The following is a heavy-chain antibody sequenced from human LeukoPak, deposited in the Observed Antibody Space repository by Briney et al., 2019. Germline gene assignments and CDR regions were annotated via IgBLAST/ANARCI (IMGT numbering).Heavy chain of an antibody. CDR2: INSDGSNT. J-gene: IGHJ4*02. D-gene: IGHD2-21*01. Sequence: GGSLRLSCAASGLTFSSYWMHWVRQAPGKGLVWVSSINSDGSNTMYADSVKGRFTISRDNAKDTLYLQMNSLRAEDTAVYYCAKLPTGISLHYWGQGTLVTVSS. CDR3: AKLPTGISLHY. V-gene: IGHV3-74*03. CDR1: GLTFSSYW.